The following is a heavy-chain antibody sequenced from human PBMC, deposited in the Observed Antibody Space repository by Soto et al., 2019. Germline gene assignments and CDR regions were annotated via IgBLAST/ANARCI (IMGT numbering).Heavy chain of an antibody. CDR3: AKVFVSGGPYYYGMDV. J-gene: IGHJ6*02. CDR1: GFTFSSYA. V-gene: IGHV3-23*01. Sequence: GGSLRLSCAASGFTFSSYAMSWVRQAPGKGLEWVSAISGSGGSTFYADSVKGRFTISRDNSKNTLYLQMNSLGAEDTAVYYCAKVFVSGGPYYYGMDVWGQGTTVTVSS. D-gene: IGHD5-12*01. CDR2: ISGSGGST.